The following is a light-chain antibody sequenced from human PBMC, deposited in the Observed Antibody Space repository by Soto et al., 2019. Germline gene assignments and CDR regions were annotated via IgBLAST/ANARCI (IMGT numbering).Light chain of an antibody. CDR3: QQSNDWPLA. V-gene: IGKV3-15*01. Sequence: EIVMTQSPATLSVSPGERATLSCRASQSVNSNLAWYPQKPGQAPRLLIYGASTRATGIPARFSGSASGTEFTLTISSLQSEDFAVYYCQQSNDWPLAFGGGTKVEIK. CDR1: QSVNSN. J-gene: IGKJ4*01. CDR2: GAS.